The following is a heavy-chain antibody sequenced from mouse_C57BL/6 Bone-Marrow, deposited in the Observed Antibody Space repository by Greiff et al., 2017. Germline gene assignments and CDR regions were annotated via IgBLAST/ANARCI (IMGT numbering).Heavy chain of an antibody. V-gene: IGHV1-69*01. CDR3: ARFGTTVVSYYAMDY. J-gene: IGHJ4*01. CDR2: IDPSDSYT. D-gene: IGHD1-1*01. Sequence: VQLQQPGAELVMPGASVKLSCKASGYTFTSYWMHWVKQRPGQGLEWIGEIDPSDSYTNYNQKFKGKSTLTVDKSSSTAYMQLSSLTSEDSAVYYCARFGTTVVSYYAMDYWGQGTSVNVSS. CDR1: GYTFTSYW.